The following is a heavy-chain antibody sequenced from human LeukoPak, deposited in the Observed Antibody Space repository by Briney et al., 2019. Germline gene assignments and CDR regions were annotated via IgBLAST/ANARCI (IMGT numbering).Heavy chain of an antibody. CDR1: GFTFSSYS. J-gene: IGHJ4*02. D-gene: IGHD1-7*01. Sequence: GGPLRLSCAASGFTFSSYSMNWVRQAPGKGLEWVSAISGSGGSTYYADSVKGRFTISRDNSKNTLYLQMNSLRAEDTAVYYCAKIPKTGTTDYWGQGTLVTVSS. V-gene: IGHV3-23*01. CDR3: AKIPKTGTTDY. CDR2: ISGSGGST.